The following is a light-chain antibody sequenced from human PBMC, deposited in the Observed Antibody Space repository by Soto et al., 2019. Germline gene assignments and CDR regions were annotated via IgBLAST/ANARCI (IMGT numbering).Light chain of an antibody. J-gene: IGLJ2*01. CDR1: SSDVGGYNY. CDR3: SSYTSSSSLDVV. CDR2: DVS. V-gene: IGLV2-14*01. Sequence: QSALTQPASVSGSPGQSITISCTGTSSDVGGYNYVSWYQQHPGIAPKLMIYDVSQRPSGVSNRFSGSKSGNTASLTISGLQAEDEADYYCSSYTSSSSLDVVFGGGTKLTVL.